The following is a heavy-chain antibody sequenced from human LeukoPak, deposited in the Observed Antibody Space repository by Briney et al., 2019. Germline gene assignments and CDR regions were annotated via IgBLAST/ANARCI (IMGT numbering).Heavy chain of an antibody. Sequence: GASVKVSCKASGGTFSGYSISWVRQARGQGLEWMARINPYLGIANYAQRFQDRVTITADRSTSTAYMELSSLTSEDTAVYYCASGTTMVPTDYWGQGTPVTVSS. CDR3: ASGTTMVPTDY. J-gene: IGHJ4*02. CDR1: GGTFSGYS. CDR2: INPYLGIA. V-gene: IGHV1-69*02. D-gene: IGHD5-18*01.